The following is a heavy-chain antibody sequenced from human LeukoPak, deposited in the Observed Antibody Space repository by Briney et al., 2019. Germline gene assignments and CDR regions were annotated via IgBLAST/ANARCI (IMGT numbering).Heavy chain of an antibody. CDR1: GGSFSGYY. D-gene: IGHD3-22*01. CDR3: ARTGARRTYYYDSSGYSNYFDY. Sequence: PSETLSLTCVVYGGSFSGYYWSWIRQPPGKGQEWIGEINHSGSTNYNPSLKSRVTISVDTSKNQFSLKLSSVTAADTAVYYCARTGARRTYYYDSSGYSNYFDYWGQGTLVTVSS. V-gene: IGHV4-34*01. J-gene: IGHJ4*02. CDR2: INHSGST.